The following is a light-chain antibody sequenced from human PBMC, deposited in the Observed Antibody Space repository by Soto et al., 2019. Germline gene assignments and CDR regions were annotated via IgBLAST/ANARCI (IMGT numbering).Light chain of an antibody. CDR3: CSYAGSSTLVV. CDR2: EGS. CDR1: SSDVGGYNL. J-gene: IGLJ2*01. V-gene: IGLV2-23*01. Sequence: QSALTQPASVSGSPGQSITISCTGTSSDVGGYNLVSWYQQHPGKAPKLMIYEGSKRPSGVSNRFSGSKSGNTASLTISGLQAEDEADYYCCSYAGSSTLVVFGGGTKLPVL.